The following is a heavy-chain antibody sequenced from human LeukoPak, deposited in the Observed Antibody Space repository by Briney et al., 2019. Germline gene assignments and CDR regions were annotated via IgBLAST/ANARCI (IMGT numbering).Heavy chain of an antibody. CDR2: IIPIFGTA. J-gene: IGHJ4*02. CDR3: ASAIAAADLFDY. Sequence: SVKVSCKASGYTFTSYGISWVRQAPGQELEWMGGIIPIFGTANYAQKFQGRVTITADESTSTAYMELSSLRSEDTAVYYCASAIAAADLFDYWGQGTLVTVSS. CDR1: GYTFTSYG. V-gene: IGHV1-69*13. D-gene: IGHD6-13*01.